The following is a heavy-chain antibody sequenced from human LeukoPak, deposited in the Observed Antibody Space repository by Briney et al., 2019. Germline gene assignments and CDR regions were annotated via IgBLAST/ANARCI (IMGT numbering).Heavy chain of an antibody. Sequence: PGGSLRLSCAASGFTFSSYSMNWVRQAPGKGLEWVSYISSSGSTIYYADSVKGRFTISRDNAKNSLYLQMNSLRGEDTAVYYCATSSSWPPGWDYWGQGTLVTVSS. D-gene: IGHD6-13*01. CDR3: ATSSSWPPGWDY. J-gene: IGHJ4*02. V-gene: IGHV3-48*04. CDR1: GFTFSSYS. CDR2: ISSSGSTI.